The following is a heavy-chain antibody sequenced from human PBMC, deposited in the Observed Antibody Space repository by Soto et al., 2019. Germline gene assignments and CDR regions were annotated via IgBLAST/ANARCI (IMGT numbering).Heavy chain of an antibody. CDR3: ARLPGVRGVFDGFNV. CDR2: IYPGDSDT. Sequence: PVVFRTNFRQVSGYSGAIYWRGWVRQLPGKGLDWMGVIYPGDSDTRYSPSFHGQVTISADKSISTAYLQWSSLKASDTAMYFCARLPGVRGVFDGFNVWGQRTMVTVSS. D-gene: IGHD3-10*01. V-gene: IGHV5-51*01. CDR1: GYSGAIYW. J-gene: IGHJ3*01.